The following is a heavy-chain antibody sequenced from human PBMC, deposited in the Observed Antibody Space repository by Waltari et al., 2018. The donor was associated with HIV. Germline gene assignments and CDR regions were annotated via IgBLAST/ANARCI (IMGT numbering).Heavy chain of an antibody. CDR3: AKTGYDSGWTFDS. CDR2: ISGSGVTE. CDR1: GFTFCNYP. Sequence: EVQLLESGGGLVQAGGSLRLSCSASGFTFCNYPMSWIRQAPGKGPEWVSGISGSGVTEYYADSVRGRFTISRDDSRNTLDLQMTNLRAEDTAMYYCAKTGYDSGWTFDSWGQGTLVTVSS. V-gene: IGHV3-23*01. J-gene: IGHJ5*01. D-gene: IGHD6-19*01.